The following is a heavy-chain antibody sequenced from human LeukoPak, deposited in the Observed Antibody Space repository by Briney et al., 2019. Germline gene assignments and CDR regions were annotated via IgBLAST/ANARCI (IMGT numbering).Heavy chain of an antibody. J-gene: IGHJ4*02. V-gene: IGHV5-51*01. Sequence: GASLKISCKGSGYSFTSYWIGWVRQMPGKGLEWMGIIYPGDSDTRYSPSFQGRVTISADKSISTAYLQWSSLNASDTALYYCARQTVAAMAPYFDYWGQGTLVTVSS. CDR1: GYSFTSYW. CDR3: ARQTVAAMAPYFDY. D-gene: IGHD5-18*01. CDR2: IYPGDSDT.